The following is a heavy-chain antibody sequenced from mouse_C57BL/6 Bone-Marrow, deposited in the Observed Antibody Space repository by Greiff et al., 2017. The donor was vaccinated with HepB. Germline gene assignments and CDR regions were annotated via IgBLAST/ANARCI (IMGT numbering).Heavy chain of an antibody. CDR2: IWWDDDK. V-gene: IGHV8-8*01. D-gene: IGHD1-1*01. CDR1: GFSLRTFGMG. J-gene: IGHJ2*01. Sequence: QVTLKESGPGILQPSQTLSLPCSFSGFSLRTFGMGVGWIRQPSGKGLEWLAHIWWDDDKYYNPALKSRLTISKDTSKNQVFLKIANVDTADTATYYCARIPLYYYGSSRYYFDYWGQGTTLTVSS. CDR3: ARIPLYYYGSSRYYFDY.